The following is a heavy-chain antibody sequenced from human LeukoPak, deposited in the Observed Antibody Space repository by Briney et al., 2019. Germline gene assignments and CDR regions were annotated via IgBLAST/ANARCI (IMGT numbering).Heavy chain of an antibody. V-gene: IGHV4-59*01. CDR1: GGSISSYY. D-gene: IGHD6-13*01. Sequence: SETLSLTCTVSGGSISSYYWSWIRQPPGKGLEWIGYISYSAITNYNPALKNRVTISIDTSKNQFSLKLSSVTAADTAVYYCARGVNWIDPWGQGNLVTVSS. CDR2: ISYSAIT. CDR3: ARGVNWIDP. J-gene: IGHJ5*02.